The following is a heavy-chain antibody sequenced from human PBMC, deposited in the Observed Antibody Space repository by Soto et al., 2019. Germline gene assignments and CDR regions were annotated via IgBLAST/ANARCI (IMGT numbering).Heavy chain of an antibody. D-gene: IGHD2-21*01. Sequence: QVQLQESGPGLVKPSQTLSLTCTVSGGSISSGGYYWYWIRQHPGKGLEWIGYIYYSGTTYYNPSLKSRDTISVDTSKTQFSLKLSSVTAADTAVYYCAASCVACGGFNYYGMDVWGQGTTVTVSS. J-gene: IGHJ6*02. CDR1: GGSISSGGYY. V-gene: IGHV4-31*03. CDR2: IYYSGTT. CDR3: AASCVACGGFNYYGMDV.